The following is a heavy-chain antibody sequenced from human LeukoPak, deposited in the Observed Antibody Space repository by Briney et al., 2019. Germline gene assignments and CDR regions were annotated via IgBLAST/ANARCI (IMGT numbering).Heavy chain of an antibody. CDR3: ARDSSPGIAVAGDQTFDY. V-gene: IGHV1-18*01. CDR2: ISAYNGNT. D-gene: IGHD6-19*01. Sequence: GASVKVSCKASGYTFTSYGISWARQAPGQGLEWMGWISAYNGNTNYAQKLQGRVTMTTDTSTSTAYMELRSLRSDGTAVYYCARDSSPGIAVAGDQTFDYWGQGTLVTVSS. J-gene: IGHJ4*02. CDR1: GYTFTSYG.